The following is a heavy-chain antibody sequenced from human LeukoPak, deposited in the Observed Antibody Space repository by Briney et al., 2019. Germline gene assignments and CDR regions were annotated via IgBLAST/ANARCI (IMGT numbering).Heavy chain of an antibody. CDR1: GFTFKNYG. CDR3: ARMWGSSWSYFDY. D-gene: IGHD6-13*01. Sequence: PGGSLRLSCEASGFTFKNYGMSWVRQAPGKGLEWVSDISSGSTTIYYADSVKGRFTISRDNAKNSLYLQMNSLRAEDTAVYFCARMWGSSWSYFDYWGQGTLVTVSS. V-gene: IGHV3-48*04. J-gene: IGHJ4*02. CDR2: ISSGSTTI.